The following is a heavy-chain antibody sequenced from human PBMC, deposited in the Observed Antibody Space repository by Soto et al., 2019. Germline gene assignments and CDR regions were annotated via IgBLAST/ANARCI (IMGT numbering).Heavy chain of an antibody. CDR1: GGSISSGDYY. CDR2: IYYSGST. Sequence: SETLFLTCTVSGGSISSGDYYWSWIRQPPGKGLEWIGYIYYSGSTYYNPSLKSRVTISVDTSKNQFSLKLSSVTAADMAVYYCARTSYCGGDCYSPPDYYYYGMDVWGQGTTVTVSS. CDR3: ARTSYCGGDCYSPPDYYYYGMDV. V-gene: IGHV4-30-4*01. D-gene: IGHD2-21*02. J-gene: IGHJ6*02.